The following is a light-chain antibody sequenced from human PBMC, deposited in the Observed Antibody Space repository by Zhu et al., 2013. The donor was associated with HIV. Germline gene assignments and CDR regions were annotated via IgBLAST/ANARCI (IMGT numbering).Light chain of an antibody. CDR1: QSISSGY. CDR2: GAS. J-gene: IGKJ2*01. CDR3: QQFRT. Sequence: EVVLTQSPGTLSLSPGERATLSCRASQSISSGYLAWYQQKPGQAPRLLIHGASSRATGISDRFSGSGSGTDFTLTISRLEPEDFAVYYCQQFRTFGQGTKLEIK. V-gene: IGKV3-20*01.